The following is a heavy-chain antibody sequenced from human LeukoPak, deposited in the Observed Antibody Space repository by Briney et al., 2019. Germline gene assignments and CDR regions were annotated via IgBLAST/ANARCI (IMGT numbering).Heavy chain of an antibody. CDR2: IIPIFGTA. D-gene: IGHD4-11*01. CDR3: AGGGYSSFYYYYMDV. Sequence: GASVKVSCKASGGTFSSYAISWVRQAPGQGLEWMGGIIPIFGTANYAQKFQGRVTITADESTSTAYMELSSLRSEDTAVYYCAGGGYSSFYYYYMDVWGKGTTVTVSS. V-gene: IGHV1-69*13. J-gene: IGHJ6*03. CDR1: GGTFSSYA.